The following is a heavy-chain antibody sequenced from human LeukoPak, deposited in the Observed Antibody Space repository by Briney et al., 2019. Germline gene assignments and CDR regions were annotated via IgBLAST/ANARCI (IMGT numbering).Heavy chain of an antibody. CDR1: GYSISSGYY. CDR3: ARDYHSSGYYFYYFDY. CDR2: IYHSGST. V-gene: IGHV4-38-2*02. D-gene: IGHD3-22*01. J-gene: IGHJ4*02. Sequence: PSETLSLTCAVSGYSISSGYYWGWIRQPPGKALEWIGSIYHSGSTYYNPSLKSRVTISVDTSKNQFSLKLSSVTAADTAVYYCARDYHSSGYYFYYFDYWGQGTLVTVSS.